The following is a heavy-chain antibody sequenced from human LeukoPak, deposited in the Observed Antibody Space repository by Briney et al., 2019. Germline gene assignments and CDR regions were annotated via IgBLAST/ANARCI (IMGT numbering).Heavy chain of an antibody. CDR1: GGTFSSYA. CDR3: ARALPKYDILTGYYVADYYFDY. V-gene: IGHV1-69*05. CDR2: IIPIFGTA. D-gene: IGHD3-9*01. Sequence: SVKVSCKASGGTFSSYAISWVRQAPGQGLEWMGGIIPIFGTANCAQKFQGRVTITTDESTSTAYMELSSLRSEDTAVYYCARALPKYDILTGYYVADYYFDYWGQGTLVTVSS. J-gene: IGHJ4*02.